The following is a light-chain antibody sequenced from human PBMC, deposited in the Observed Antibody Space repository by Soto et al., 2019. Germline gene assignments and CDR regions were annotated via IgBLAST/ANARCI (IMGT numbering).Light chain of an antibody. CDR2: RAS. J-gene: IGKJ1*01. CDR1: QSVSSNY. CDR3: QQYGSSPTWT. V-gene: IGKV3-20*01. Sequence: ESVLTQSPGTLSLSPGERATLSCRASQSVSSNYLAWYQQKPGQAPRLLIYRASTRASGIPDRFSGSGSGTDFTLTISRLEPEDSAVYYCQQYGSSPTWTFGQGTKVDIK.